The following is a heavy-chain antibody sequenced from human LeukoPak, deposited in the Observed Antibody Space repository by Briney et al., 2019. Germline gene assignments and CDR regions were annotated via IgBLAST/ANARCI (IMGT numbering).Heavy chain of an antibody. J-gene: IGHJ3*02. CDR3: AGDLIVGYCSGGSCYEETDAFDI. V-gene: IGHV3-7*01. CDR2: IKQDGSEK. D-gene: IGHD2-15*01. CDR1: GFTFSSYW. Sequence: GGSLRLSCAASGFTFSSYWMSWVRQAPGKGLEWVANIKQDGSEKYYVDSVKGRFTISRDNAKNSLYLQMNSLRAEDTAVYYCAGDLIVGYCSGGSCYEETDAFDIWGQGTMVTVSS.